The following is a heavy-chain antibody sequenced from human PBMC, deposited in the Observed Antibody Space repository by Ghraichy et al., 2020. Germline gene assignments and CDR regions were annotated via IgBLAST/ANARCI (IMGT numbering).Heavy chain of an antibody. D-gene: IGHD1-1*01. CDR2: IKQDGSEK. CDR1: GFTFSSYW. V-gene: IGHV3-7*01. CDR3: ARGDWNGRYYYGMDV. Sequence: GGSLRLSCAASGFTFSSYWMSWVRQAPGKGLEWVANIKQDGSEKYYVDSVKGRFTISRDNAKNSLYLQMNSLRAEDTAVYYCARGDWNGRYYYGMDVWGQGTTVTVSS. J-gene: IGHJ6*02.